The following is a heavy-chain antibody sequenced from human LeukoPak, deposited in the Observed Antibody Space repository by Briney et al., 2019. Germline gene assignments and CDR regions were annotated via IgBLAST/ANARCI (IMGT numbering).Heavy chain of an antibody. CDR3: ARGPYGDYADYFDY. Sequence: SETLSLTCTVSGGSISSYYWSWVRQPAGKGLERIGRMYTIRNINYNPSLKSRVTMSVDTSKNQFSLKLSSVTAADTAVYYCARGPYGDYADYFDYWGQGTLVTVSS. J-gene: IGHJ4*02. D-gene: IGHD4-17*01. CDR1: GGSISSYY. V-gene: IGHV4-4*07. CDR2: MYTIRNI.